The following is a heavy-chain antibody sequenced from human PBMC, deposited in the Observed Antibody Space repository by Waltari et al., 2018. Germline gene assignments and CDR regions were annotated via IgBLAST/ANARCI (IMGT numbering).Heavy chain of an antibody. D-gene: IGHD6-13*01. CDR2: NSGSGGGT. Sequence: EVQLLESGGGLVQPGGSLRLSCAASGFTISSYAMNWVRQAPGKGVDVGSGNSGSGGGTYYADSVKGRFTISRDNSKNTLYLQMNSLGAGDTAVYYCAKDRRYISSWSTVFDIWGQGTMVTVSS. CDR1: GFTISSYA. V-gene: IGHV3-23*01. CDR3: AKDRRYISSWSTVFDI. J-gene: IGHJ3*02.